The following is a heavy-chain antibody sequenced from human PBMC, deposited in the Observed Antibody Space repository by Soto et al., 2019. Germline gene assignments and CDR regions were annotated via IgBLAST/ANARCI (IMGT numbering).Heavy chain of an antibody. CDR3: ATGNVYYYGSGGMWDH. Sequence: SETLSLTCTVSYGSISNYYWSWVRQPAGKGLEWIGRIYSSGSTDYTPSLKGRVTMSVDTSKNQFSLKLNSVTAADTAKYYCATGNVYYYGSGGMWDHWGQGALVTVSS. CDR1: YGSISNYY. V-gene: IGHV4-4*07. J-gene: IGHJ4*02. CDR2: IYSSGST. D-gene: IGHD3-10*01.